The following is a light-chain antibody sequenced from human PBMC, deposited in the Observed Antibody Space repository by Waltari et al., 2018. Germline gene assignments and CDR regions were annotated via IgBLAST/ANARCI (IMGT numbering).Light chain of an antibody. Sequence: QSVLYNSNDKNYLALYQQKPGQPPKLLIYWASTRESGVPDRFSGSGSGTDFTLTISSLQAEDVAVYYCQQYYRSRTFGQGTKVEIK. V-gene: IGKV4-1*01. CDR2: WAS. J-gene: IGKJ1*01. CDR1: QSVLYNSNDKNY. CDR3: QQYYRSRT.